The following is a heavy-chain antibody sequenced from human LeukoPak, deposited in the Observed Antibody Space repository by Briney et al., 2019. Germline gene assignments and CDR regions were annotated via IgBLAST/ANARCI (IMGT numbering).Heavy chain of an antibody. CDR1: GYTFTTYT. D-gene: IGHD5-18*01. V-gene: IGHV1-3*01. CDR2: INVGNGNT. J-gene: IGHJ4*02. Sequence: ASVKVSCKASGYTFTTYTIHWVRQAPGQRLEWMGWINVGNGNTKYSQSLQGRVTITRDTSASTAYMELSSLISEDTAVYYCARVLPGDGYSYGYWGQGTLVTVSS. CDR3: ARVLPGDGYSYGY.